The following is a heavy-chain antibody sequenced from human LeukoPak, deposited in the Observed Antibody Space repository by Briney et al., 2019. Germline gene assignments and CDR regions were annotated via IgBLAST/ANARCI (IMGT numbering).Heavy chain of an antibody. CDR3: ARTDYGDAYYFDY. Sequence: GGSLRLSCAASTFTVFSNYMTWVRQAPGKGLEWVSVIYSGGSTYYADSVKGRFTISRDNSKNTLYLQMNSLRAEDTAVYYCARTDYGDAYYFDYWGQGTLVIVSS. CDR1: TFTVFSNY. V-gene: IGHV3-66*01. CDR2: IYSGGST. J-gene: IGHJ4*02. D-gene: IGHD4-17*01.